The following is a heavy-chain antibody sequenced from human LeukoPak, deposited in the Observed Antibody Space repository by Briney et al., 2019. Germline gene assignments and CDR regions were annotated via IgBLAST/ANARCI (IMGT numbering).Heavy chain of an antibody. D-gene: IGHD5-18*01. CDR2: INPNGGGT. CDR1: GYTFTGYY. V-gene: IGHV1-2*02. CDR3: AGGRGYTYGPFDY. J-gene: IGHJ4*02. Sequence: VASVKVSCKASGYTFTGYYMHWVRQAPGQGLEWMGWINPNGGGTNYAQKFQGRVTMTTDTPISTAYMALGGLRYDDTAVYYCAGGRGYTYGPFDYWGQGTLVTVSS.